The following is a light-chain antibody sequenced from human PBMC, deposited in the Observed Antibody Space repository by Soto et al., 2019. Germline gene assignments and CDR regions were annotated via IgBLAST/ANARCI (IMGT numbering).Light chain of an antibody. CDR3: QQYDNWWT. CDR2: GAS. V-gene: IGKV3-20*01. J-gene: IGKJ1*01. CDR1: QTVCSNY. Sequence: EILLTQSPGTLSLSPGERATLSCRATQTVCSNYIGWYQQKPGQAPRRLIFGASIRATGIPDRFSGGWSGTELTLTISSLHSEDFGVYYCQQYDNWWTFGQGTKVGIK.